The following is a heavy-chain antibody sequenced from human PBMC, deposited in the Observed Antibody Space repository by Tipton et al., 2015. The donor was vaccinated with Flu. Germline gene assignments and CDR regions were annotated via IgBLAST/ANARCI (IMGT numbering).Heavy chain of an antibody. V-gene: IGHV3-7*03. Sequence: SLRLSCAASGFTFSSYWMSWVRQGTGKGLEWVANIKQDGSEIYYVDSVKGRFTISRDNAKNSVFLQMNSLRAEDSAVYYCVRAIAAAGSDWGQGILVTVSS. CDR1: GFTFSSYW. D-gene: IGHD6-13*01. CDR2: IKQDGSEI. J-gene: IGHJ4*02. CDR3: VRAIAAAGSD.